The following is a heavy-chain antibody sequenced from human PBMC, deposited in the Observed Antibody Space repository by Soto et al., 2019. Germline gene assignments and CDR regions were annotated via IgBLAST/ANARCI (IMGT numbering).Heavy chain of an antibody. CDR3: ARGAGYYGSGTYPFDY. D-gene: IGHD3-10*01. J-gene: IGHJ4*02. Sequence: QVQLVQSGAEVKKPGASVKVSCKTSGYTFSNYGIAWVRQAPGQGLEWMGWISVYNYNTNYAQKLQGRVTMTRDISTSTAYMELRSLISDDTAVYYCARGAGYYGSGTYPFDYWGQGTLVTVSS. CDR2: ISVYNYNT. CDR1: GYTFSNYG. V-gene: IGHV1-18*01.